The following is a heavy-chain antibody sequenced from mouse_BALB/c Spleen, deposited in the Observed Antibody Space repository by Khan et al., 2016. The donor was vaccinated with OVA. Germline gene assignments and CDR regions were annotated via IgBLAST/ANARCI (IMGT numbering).Heavy chain of an antibody. V-gene: IGHV9-4*02. CDR3: ARGGAAYYRNDGGALEY. D-gene: IGHD2-14*01. CDR2: IYTHSGVP. Sequence: QVQLKQSGPELKKPGETVRISCKASGFTFTTAGMQWVQKMPGKGLKWIGWIYTHSGVPKYSEDFTGRFAFSLETSARTAYLQITILKNKDTATDFCARGGAAYYRNDGGALEYWGQGTSATVSS. CDR1: GFTFTTAG. J-gene: IGHJ4*01.